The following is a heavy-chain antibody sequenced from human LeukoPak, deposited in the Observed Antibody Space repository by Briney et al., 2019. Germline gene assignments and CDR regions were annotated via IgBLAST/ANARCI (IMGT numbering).Heavy chain of an antibody. V-gene: IGHV4-34*01. J-gene: IGHJ4*02. CDR2: INHSGSS. CDR3: ASSVSYSTIDY. CDR1: GGSFSGDY. D-gene: IGHD1-26*01. Sequence: SETLSLTCAVYGGSFSGDYWSWIRQPPGQGLEWIGEINHSGSSNYNPSLKSRVTISVDTSKNQFSLKLSSVTAPDTAVYYCASSVSYSTIDYWGQGTLVTVSS.